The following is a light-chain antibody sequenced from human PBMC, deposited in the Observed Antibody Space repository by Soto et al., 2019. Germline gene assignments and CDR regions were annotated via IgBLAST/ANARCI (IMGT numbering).Light chain of an antibody. Sequence: QSVLTQPASVSGSPGQSITISCTGTSSDVGSYNLVSWYQQYPGKAPKLIIYEGSKRPSGVSNRFSGSKSGNTASLTISGLQAEDEADYYCCSYAGSRTYVFGGGTKLTVL. V-gene: IGLV2-23*01. CDR2: EGS. J-gene: IGLJ2*01. CDR1: SSDVGSYNL. CDR3: CSYAGSRTYV.